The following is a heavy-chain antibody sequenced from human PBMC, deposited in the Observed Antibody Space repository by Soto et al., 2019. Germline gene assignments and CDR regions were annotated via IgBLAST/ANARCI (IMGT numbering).Heavy chain of an antibody. D-gene: IGHD3-10*01. CDR2: LYYSGNT. CDR3: ARSVTP. J-gene: IGHJ5*02. V-gene: IGHV4-39*01. Sequence: SETLSLTCTVSGGSISSYYWGWIRQPPGKGLEWIGSLYYSGNTYYNPSLKSRVTMSVDTSKNQFSLELSSVTAADTAVYYCARSVTPWGKGTLVTVSS. CDR1: GGSISSYY.